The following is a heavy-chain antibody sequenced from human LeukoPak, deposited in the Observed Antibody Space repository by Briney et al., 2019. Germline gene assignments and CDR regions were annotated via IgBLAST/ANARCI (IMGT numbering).Heavy chain of an antibody. V-gene: IGHV1-46*01. D-gene: IGHD1-7*01. Sequence: ASVKVSCKASGYTFTSYYMHWVRQAPGQGLEWMGIINPSGGSTSYAQKFQGRVTMTRDTSTSTVYMELSSLRSEDTAVYYCARNSGIPSWNYEYYFDYWGQGTLVTVSS. J-gene: IGHJ4*02. CDR2: INPSGGST. CDR1: GYTFTSYY. CDR3: ARNSGIPSWNYEYYFDY.